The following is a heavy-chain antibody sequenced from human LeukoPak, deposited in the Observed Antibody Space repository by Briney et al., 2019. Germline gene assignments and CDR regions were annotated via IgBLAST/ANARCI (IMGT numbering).Heavy chain of an antibody. J-gene: IGHJ6*03. CDR2: ISYDGSSK. D-gene: IGHD6-13*01. CDR1: GFTFSSYG. Sequence: PGGSLRLSCAASGFTFSSYGMHWVRQAPGKGLEWVAFISYDGSSKYYADSVKGRFTISRDNSKNTLYLQMNSLRAEDTAVYYCAKGGSAALPYFYNYYMDFWGKGTPVTVSS. CDR3: AKGGSAALPYFYNYYMDF. V-gene: IGHV3-30*18.